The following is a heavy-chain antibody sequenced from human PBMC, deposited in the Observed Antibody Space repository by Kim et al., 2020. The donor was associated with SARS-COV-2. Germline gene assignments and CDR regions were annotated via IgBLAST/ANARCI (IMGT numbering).Heavy chain of an antibody. D-gene: IGHD5-12*01. CDR3: AKVEDIVATTSYFDY. J-gene: IGHJ4*02. CDR1: GFTFSSYG. CDR2: ISYDGSNK. Sequence: GGSLRLSCAASGFTFSSYGMHWVRQAPGKGLEWVAVISYDGSNKYYADSVKGRFTISRDNSKNTLYLQMNSLRAEDTAVYYCAKVEDIVATTSYFDYWGQGTLVTVSS. V-gene: IGHV3-30*18.